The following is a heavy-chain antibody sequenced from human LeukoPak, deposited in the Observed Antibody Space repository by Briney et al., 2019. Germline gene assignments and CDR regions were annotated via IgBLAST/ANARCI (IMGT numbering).Heavy chain of an antibody. CDR3: AKSLYGGCDY. Sequence: GGSLRLSCAASGFTFSSYGMHWVRQAPGKGLEWVAVIWYDGSSKYYADSVKGRFTISRDNSKNTVYLQMNSLRVEDTAVYYCAKSLYGGCDYWGQGTVVTVSS. V-gene: IGHV3-33*06. CDR1: GFTFSSYG. J-gene: IGHJ4*02. CDR2: IWYDGSSK. D-gene: IGHD3-16*02.